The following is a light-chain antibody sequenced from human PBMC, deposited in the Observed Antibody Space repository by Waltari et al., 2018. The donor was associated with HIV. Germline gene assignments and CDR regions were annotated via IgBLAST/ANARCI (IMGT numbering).Light chain of an antibody. CDR3: QQTFSAPFT. CDR1: QHINSH. V-gene: IGKV1-39*01. CDR2: AAS. Sequence: QMTKTPSTLSASVGDRVTLTCRASQHINSHLNWFQQRPGKAPRLLMYAASSLQSGVPSRFSGSASGTDFTLTISSLQHEEFATYYCQQTFSAPFTFGPGTKVDIK. J-gene: IGKJ3*01.